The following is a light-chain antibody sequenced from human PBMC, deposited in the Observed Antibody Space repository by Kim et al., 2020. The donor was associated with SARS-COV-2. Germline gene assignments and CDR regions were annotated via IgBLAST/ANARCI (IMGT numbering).Light chain of an antibody. J-gene: IGLJ2*01. CDR3: NSRDSSGNHP. CDR1: SLRSYY. V-gene: IGLV3-19*01. Sequence: SSELTQDPAVSVALGQTVRITCQGDSLRSYYASWYQQKPGQDPVLVIYGKNNRPSGIPDRFSGSSSGNTASLTITGAQAEDEADYYCNSRDSSGNHPFGG. CDR2: GKN.